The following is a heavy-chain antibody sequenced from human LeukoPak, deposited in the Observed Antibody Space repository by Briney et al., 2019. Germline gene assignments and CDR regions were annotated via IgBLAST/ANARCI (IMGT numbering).Heavy chain of an antibody. V-gene: IGHV1-69*01. J-gene: IGHJ3*01. CDR2: IIPIFGTA. D-gene: IGHD3-3*02. Sequence: SVKVSCKASGGTFSSYAISWVRQAPGQGLEWMGGIIPIFGTANYAQKFQGRVTITADESTSTAYMELSSLTSDDTAVYYCARGCRWGSHFCAFDVWGQGTMVTVSS. CDR3: ARGCRWGSHFCAFDV. CDR1: GGTFSSYA.